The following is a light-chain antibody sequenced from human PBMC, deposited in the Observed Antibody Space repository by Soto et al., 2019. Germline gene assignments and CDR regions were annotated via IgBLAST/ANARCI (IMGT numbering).Light chain of an antibody. V-gene: IGLV2-14*01. CDR1: SSGSGGYNY. Sequence: QFVLTQPAPVSGAPGQSITISRTGTSSGSGGYNYVSWYQQHPGKAPKLMIYDVSNRPSGVSNRFSGSKSGNTASLTISGLQAEDEADYYCSSYTSSSTSRYVFGTGTKVTVL. CDR2: DVS. CDR3: SSYTSSSTSRYV. J-gene: IGLJ1*01.